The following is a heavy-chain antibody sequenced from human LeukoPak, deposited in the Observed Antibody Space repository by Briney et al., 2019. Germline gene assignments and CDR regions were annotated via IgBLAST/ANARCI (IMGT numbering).Heavy chain of an antibody. D-gene: IGHD2-2*03. J-gene: IGHJ5*02. CDR3: ATQFGYCSSTSCPEGWFDP. CDR1: GFSFSSYA. V-gene: IGHV3-9*01. Sequence: GGSLRLSCATSGFSFSSYAMSWVRQAPGKGLEWVSGISWNSGSIGYADSVKGRFTISRDNAKNSLYLQMNSLRAEDTAVYYCATQFGYCSSTSCPEGWFDPWGQGTLVTVSS. CDR2: ISWNSGSI.